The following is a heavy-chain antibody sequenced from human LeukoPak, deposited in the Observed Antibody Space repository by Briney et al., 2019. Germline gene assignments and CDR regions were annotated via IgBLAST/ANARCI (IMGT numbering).Heavy chain of an antibody. CDR3: ARGLGSSSSNMDV. D-gene: IGHD6-6*01. Sequence: PSETLSLTCTVSGGSISPYYWSWIRQPPGKGLDWIGYIYYTENTNYNPSLKSRVTISLDTSRNQFSLRLSSVTAADTAVYYCARGLGSSSSNMDVWAKGTTVTVSS. V-gene: IGHV4-59*01. J-gene: IGHJ6*03. CDR2: IYYTENT. CDR1: GGSISPYY.